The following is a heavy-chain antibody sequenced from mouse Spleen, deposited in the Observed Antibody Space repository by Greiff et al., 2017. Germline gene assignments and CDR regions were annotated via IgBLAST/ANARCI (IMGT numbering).Heavy chain of an antibody. CDR3: ARRDYGSILYAMDY. V-gene: IGHV1-76*01. D-gene: IGHD1-1*01. Sequence: QVTLKESGAELVRPGASVKLSCKASGYTFTDYYINWVKQRPGQGLEWIARIYPGSGNTYYNEKFKGKATLTAEKSSSTAYMQLSSLTSEDSAVYFCARRDYGSILYAMDYWGQGTSVTVSS. CDR1: GYTFTDYY. CDR2: IYPGSGNT. J-gene: IGHJ4*01.